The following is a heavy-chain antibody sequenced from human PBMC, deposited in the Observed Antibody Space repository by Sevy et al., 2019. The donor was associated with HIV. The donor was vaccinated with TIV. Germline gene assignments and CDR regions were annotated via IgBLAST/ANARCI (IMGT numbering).Heavy chain of an antibody. CDR2: ISSNNGNT. Sequence: ASVKVSCKASGYTFTSFGISWVRQAPGQGFEWIGWISSNNGNTKYAQKFQGRVTMTTETSTSTAYMELSNLRSDDTALYYCARRRPNDYYYFYMDVWGKGTTVTVSS. V-gene: IGHV1-18*01. CDR1: GYTFTSFG. CDR3: ARRRPNDYYYFYMDV. J-gene: IGHJ6*03.